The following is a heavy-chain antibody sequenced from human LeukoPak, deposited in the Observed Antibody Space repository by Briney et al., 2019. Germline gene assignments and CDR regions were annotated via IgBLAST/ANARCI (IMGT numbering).Heavy chain of an antibody. D-gene: IGHD6-13*01. CDR3: ARDPESSSFDL. Sequence: GGSLRLSCAASGFSFSTFWMSWVRQTPEKGLEFVANIDQGGSVRNYMDSLKGRCTISRDNAKKSLYLEINSLRADDTAVYYCARDPESSSFDLWGRGALVTVSS. V-gene: IGHV3-7*01. J-gene: IGHJ4*02. CDR2: IDQGGSVR. CDR1: GFSFSTFW.